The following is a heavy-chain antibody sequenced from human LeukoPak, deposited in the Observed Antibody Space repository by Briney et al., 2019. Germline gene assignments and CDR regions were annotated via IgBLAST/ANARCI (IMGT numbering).Heavy chain of an antibody. J-gene: IGHJ3*02. V-gene: IGHV4-30-4*01. CDR1: GGSISSGDYY. Sequence: SETLSLTCTVSGGSISSGDYYWSWIRQPPGKGLEWIGYIYYTGSTYYNPSLKSRVTISVDTSKNQFSLKLSSVTAADTAVYYCARAESDYDSSGYYVIDAFDIWGQGTMVTVSS. D-gene: IGHD3-22*01. CDR2: IYYTGST. CDR3: ARAESDYDSSGYYVIDAFDI.